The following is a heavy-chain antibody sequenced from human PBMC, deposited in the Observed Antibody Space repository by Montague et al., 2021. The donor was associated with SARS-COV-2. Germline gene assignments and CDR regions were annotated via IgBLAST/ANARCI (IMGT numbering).Heavy chain of an antibody. Sequence: PALVKPTQTLTLTCTFSGFSLSTSGVGVGWIRQPPGKALEWLALIYWDDDNRYSPSLKSRLTITKDTSKNQVVLTMTNMDPVDTATYYCAHSGYDILTGYLNPNDYWGQGTLVTVSS. CDR1: GFSLSTSGVG. D-gene: IGHD3-9*01. V-gene: IGHV2-5*02. CDR2: IYWDDDN. CDR3: AHSGYDILTGYLNPNDY. J-gene: IGHJ4*02.